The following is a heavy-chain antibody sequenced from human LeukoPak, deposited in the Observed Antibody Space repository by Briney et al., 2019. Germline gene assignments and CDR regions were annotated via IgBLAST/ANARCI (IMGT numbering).Heavy chain of an antibody. Sequence: SETLSLTCTVSGGSISSSSYYWGRIRQPPGKGLEWSWSFYYGGSTYYDPSRKSRVTISVDTSKNQSSLKLSSVTAADTAVYYCARTGYSSSFPDYWGQGTLVTVSS. J-gene: IGHJ4*02. D-gene: IGHD6-6*01. CDR2: FYYGGST. CDR3: ARTGYSSSFPDY. CDR1: GGSISSSSYY. V-gene: IGHV4-39*01.